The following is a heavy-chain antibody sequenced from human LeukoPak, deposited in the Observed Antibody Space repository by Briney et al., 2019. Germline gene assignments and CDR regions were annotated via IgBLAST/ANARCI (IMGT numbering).Heavy chain of an antibody. Sequence: RTGGSLRLSCAASGFTFRDYYMSWIRQAPGKGLEGVSYISDSGSDIKYADSVKGRFTVSRDNAKNSLYLQMNSLRVEDTAVYYCARVAREFDSWGQGTLVTVSS. J-gene: IGHJ4*02. CDR2: ISDSGSDI. CDR1: GFTFRDYY. CDR3: ARVAREFDS. V-gene: IGHV3-11*01.